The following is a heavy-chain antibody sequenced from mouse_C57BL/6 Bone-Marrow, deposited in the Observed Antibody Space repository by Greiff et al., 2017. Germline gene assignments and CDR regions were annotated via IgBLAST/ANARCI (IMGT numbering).Heavy chain of an antibody. CDR1: GYTFTSYW. CDR3: ASSGLLWLRLWDY. J-gene: IGHJ2*01. CDR2: IYPGSGST. V-gene: IGHV1-55*01. Sequence: QVQLQQPGAELVKPGASVKMSCKASGYTFTSYWITWVKQRPGQGLEWIGDIYPGSGSTNYNEKFKSKATLTVDTSSSTAYMELSSLTSEDSAVYYCASSGLLWLRLWDYWGQGTTLTVSS. D-gene: IGHD2-2*01.